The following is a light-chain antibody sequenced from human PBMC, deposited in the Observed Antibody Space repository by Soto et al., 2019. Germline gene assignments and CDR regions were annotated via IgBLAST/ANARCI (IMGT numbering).Light chain of an antibody. J-gene: IGLJ3*02. CDR3: SSHAGSNHVV. CDR1: SSDVGGYNY. CDR2: EVN. V-gene: IGLV2-8*01. Sequence: QSALTQPPSASGSPGQSVTISCTGTSSDVGGYNYVSWYQQHPGKAPKLMLYEVNKRPSGVPDRFSGSKSGNTASLTVSGLQAEDEADYYCSSHAGSNHVVFGGGTKLTVL.